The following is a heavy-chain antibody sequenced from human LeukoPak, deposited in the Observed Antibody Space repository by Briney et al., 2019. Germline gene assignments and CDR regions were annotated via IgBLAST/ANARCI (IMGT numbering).Heavy chain of an antibody. CDR1: GFTFSSYW. D-gene: IGHD2-8*01. CDR3: ARVQGHPPNGLDI. CDR2: INSDGSST. J-gene: IGHJ3*02. V-gene: IGHV3-74*01. Sequence: GGSLRLSCAASGFTFSSYWMHWVRQAPGKGLVWVSRINSDGSSTSYADSVKGRFTISRDNAKNTLYLQMNSLRAEDTAVYYCARVQGHPPNGLDIWGQETMVTVSS.